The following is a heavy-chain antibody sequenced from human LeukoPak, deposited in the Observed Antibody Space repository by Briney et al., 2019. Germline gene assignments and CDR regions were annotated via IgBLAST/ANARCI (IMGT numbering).Heavy chain of an antibody. CDR1: GFTFSDYY. J-gene: IGHJ5*02. Sequence: GGSLRLSCAASGFTFSDYYMSWIRQAPGKGLEWVSYISSSSSYTNYADSVKGRFTISRDNAKNSLYLQMNSLRAEDTAMYYCARVSRYCSSTSCYDWFDPWGQGTLVTVSS. D-gene: IGHD2-2*01. V-gene: IGHV3-11*05. CDR3: ARVSRYCSSTSCYDWFDP. CDR2: ISSSSSYT.